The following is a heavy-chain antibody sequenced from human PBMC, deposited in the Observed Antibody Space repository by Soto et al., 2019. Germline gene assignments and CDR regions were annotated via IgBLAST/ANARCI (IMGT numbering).Heavy chain of an antibody. CDR2: IYSGGST. V-gene: IGHV3-66*01. Sequence: GGSLRLSCAASGFTVSSDYMSWVRQAPGRGLEWVSVIYSGGSTYYADSVRGRFTISRDNSKNMLYLQMNSLRAEDTAVYYCARVHYDVWSGTNWFDPWGQGTLVTVSS. CDR3: ARVHYDVWSGTNWFDP. J-gene: IGHJ5*02. D-gene: IGHD3-3*01. CDR1: GFTVSSDY.